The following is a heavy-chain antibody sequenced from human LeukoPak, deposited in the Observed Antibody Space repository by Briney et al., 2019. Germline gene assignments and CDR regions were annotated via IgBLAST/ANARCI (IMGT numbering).Heavy chain of an antibody. J-gene: IGHJ4*02. CDR3: ARGSGYDFWSGYPDY. D-gene: IGHD3-3*01. Sequence: SETLSLTCTVSGGSISSGSYYWSWIRQPAGKGLEWIGRICTSGSTNYNPSLKSRVTISVDTSKNQFSLKLSSVTAADTAVYYCARGSGYDFWSGYPDYWGQGTLVTVSS. CDR1: GGSISSGSYY. V-gene: IGHV4-61*02. CDR2: ICTSGST.